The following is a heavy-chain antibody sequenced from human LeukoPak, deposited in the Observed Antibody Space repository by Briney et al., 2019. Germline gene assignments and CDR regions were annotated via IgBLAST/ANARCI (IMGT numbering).Heavy chain of an antibody. J-gene: IGHJ5*02. V-gene: IGHV4-39*07. CDR3: ARTLYSSSSVPFWFDP. CDR2: IYYSGST. CDR1: GGSISSSSYY. D-gene: IGHD6-6*01. Sequence: SETLSLTCTVSGGSISSSSYYWGWIRQPPGKGLEWIGSIYYSGSTYCNPSLKSRVNISVDTSKNQFSLKLSSVTAADTAVYYYARTLYSSSSVPFWFDPWGQGTLVTVSS.